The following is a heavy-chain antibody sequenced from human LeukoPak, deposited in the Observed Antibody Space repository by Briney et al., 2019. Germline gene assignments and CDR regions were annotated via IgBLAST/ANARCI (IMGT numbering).Heavy chain of an antibody. CDR3: AREIPGSNYYYYYYMDV. D-gene: IGHD1-14*01. CDR2: IKQDGSEN. V-gene: IGHV3-7*01. CDR1: GFTFSSYW. Sequence: PGGSLRLSCAASGFTFSSYWMSWVRQSPGKGLEWVANIKQDGSENYDVDSVKGRFTISRDNAKNSLYLQMNSLRAEDTAVYYCAREIPGSNYYYYYYMDVWGKGTTVTVSS. J-gene: IGHJ6*03.